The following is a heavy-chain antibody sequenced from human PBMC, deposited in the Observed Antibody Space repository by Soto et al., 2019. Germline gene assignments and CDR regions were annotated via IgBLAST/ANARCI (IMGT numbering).Heavy chain of an antibody. V-gene: IGHV2-26*01. CDR3: ARTRRVVVVAATTYYLDY. J-gene: IGHJ4*02. D-gene: IGHD2-15*01. CDR2: IFSNDEK. CDR1: GFSLSNARMG. Sequence: SGPTLVNPTETLTLTCTVSGFSLSNARMGVSWIRQPPGKALEWLAHIFSNDEKSYSTSLKSRLTISKDTSKSQVVLTMTNMDPVDTATYYCARTRRVVVVAATTYYLDYWGQGTLVTVSS.